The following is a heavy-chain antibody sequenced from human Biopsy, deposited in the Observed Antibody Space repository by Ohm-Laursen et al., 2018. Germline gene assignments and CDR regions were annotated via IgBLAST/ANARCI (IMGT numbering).Heavy chain of an antibody. Sequence: LSLTCAVSDASASSGRYYWTWIRQPPRKPLEWIGYFYSSGTTRYNPSLESRLSISMDTSKNEVSLRLTSMTAADTAVYFCARAPADQYAARNYYSSHAFDMWGQGTKVTVSS. CDR2: FYSSGTT. J-gene: IGHJ3*02. V-gene: IGHV4-61*01. CDR1: DASASSGRYY. CDR3: ARAPADQYAARNYYSSHAFDM. D-gene: IGHD3-10*01.